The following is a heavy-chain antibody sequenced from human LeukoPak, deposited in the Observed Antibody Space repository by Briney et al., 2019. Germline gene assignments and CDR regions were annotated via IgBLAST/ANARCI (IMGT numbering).Heavy chain of an antibody. CDR2: IKQDGSEK. V-gene: IGHV3-7*01. CDR1: GFTFSSYW. Sequence: GGSLRPSCAAPGFTFSSYWMSSVRQAPGKGLEWAANIKQDGSEKYYVESVKCRFTISRDNATNSLYLQMNSLRAEDTAVYYCARDLFSGRLRVDPWGQGTLVTVSS. J-gene: IGHJ5*02. D-gene: IGHD3-9*01. CDR3: ARDLFSGRLRVDP.